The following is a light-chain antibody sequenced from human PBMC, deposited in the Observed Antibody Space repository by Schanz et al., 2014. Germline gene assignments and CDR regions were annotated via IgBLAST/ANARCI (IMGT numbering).Light chain of an antibody. CDR3: GTWHTSLSAV. CDR1: SSNIGSSY. CDR2: DNS. V-gene: IGLV1-51*01. Sequence: QSVLTQPPSVSAAPGQKVTISCSGTSSNIGSSYVSWYQQFPGRAPKLPIYDNSKRPSGIPDRFSGSKSGTSATLGITGLQTGDEAHYYCGTWHTSLSAVFGGGTKLTVL. J-gene: IGLJ2*01.